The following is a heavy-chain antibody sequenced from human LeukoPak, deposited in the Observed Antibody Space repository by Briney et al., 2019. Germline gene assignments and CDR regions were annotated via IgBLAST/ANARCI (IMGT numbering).Heavy chain of an antibody. CDR3: ARTTEGYCRGRSCYSYYYYMDV. CDR2: IYYSGST. V-gene: IGHV4-59*01. J-gene: IGHJ6*03. D-gene: IGHD2-15*01. CDR1: GGSISSYY. Sequence: SETLSLTFTVSGGSISSYYWSWIRPPPGKGLEWIGSIYYSGSTNYNPSLKSRVTISLDTSKNQFSLKLSSVTAADTAVYYCARTTEGYCRGRSCYSYYYYMDVWGKGTTVTVSS.